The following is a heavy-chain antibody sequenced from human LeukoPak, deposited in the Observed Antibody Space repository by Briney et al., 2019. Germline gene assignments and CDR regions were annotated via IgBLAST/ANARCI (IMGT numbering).Heavy chain of an antibody. Sequence: PGGSLRLSCAASGFTFSSYSMNWVRQAPGKGLEWVSSISSSSSYIYYADSVKGRFTISRDNAKNSLYLQMNSLRAEDTAVYYCARRGAVAGTHYYHYYGMDVWGQGTTVTVSS. CDR1: GFTFSSYS. D-gene: IGHD6-19*01. J-gene: IGHJ6*02. V-gene: IGHV3-21*01. CDR2: ISSSSSYI. CDR3: ARRGAVAGTHYYHYYGMDV.